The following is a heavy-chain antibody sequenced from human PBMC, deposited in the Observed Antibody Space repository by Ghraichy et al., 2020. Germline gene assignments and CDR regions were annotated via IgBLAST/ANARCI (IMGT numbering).Heavy chain of an antibody. V-gene: IGHV3-15*01. J-gene: IGHJ4*02. CDR1: GFTFSNAW. CDR2: IKSKTDGGTT. CDR3: TTDVGYSGYDYQGPVDY. D-gene: IGHD5-12*01. Sequence: GSLRLSCAASGFTFSNAWMSWVRQAPGKGLEWVGRIKSKTDGGTTDYAAPVKGRFTISRDDSKNTLYLQMNSLKTEDTAVYYCTTDVGYSGYDYQGPVDYWGQGTLVTVSS.